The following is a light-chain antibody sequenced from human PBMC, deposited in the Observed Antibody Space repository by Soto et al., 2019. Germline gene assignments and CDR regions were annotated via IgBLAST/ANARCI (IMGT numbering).Light chain of an antibody. Sequence: QSVLTQSPSASASLGASVKLTCTLSSGHSSYPIAWHQQQPEKGPRYLMKLNSDGSHTKGDGIPDRFSGSSSGAERYLTISSLQSEDEADYYCQTWGTGTVVFGGGTKLTV. CDR2: LNSDGSH. CDR3: QTWGTGTVV. CDR1: SGHSSYP. V-gene: IGLV4-69*01. J-gene: IGLJ2*01.